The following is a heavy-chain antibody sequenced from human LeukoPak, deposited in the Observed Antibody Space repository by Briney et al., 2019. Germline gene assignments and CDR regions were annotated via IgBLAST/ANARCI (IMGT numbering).Heavy chain of an antibody. D-gene: IGHD3-22*01. Sequence: GGSLRLSCAASGFTFSSYWMHWVRQAPGKGLVWVSRINSDGSSTSYADSVKGRFTISRDNAKNTLYLQMNSLRAEDTAVYYCARRVGSYYYDPFFDYWGQGTLVTVSS. CDR3: ARRVGSYYYDPFFDY. CDR2: INSDGSST. CDR1: GFTFSSYW. J-gene: IGHJ4*02. V-gene: IGHV3-74*01.